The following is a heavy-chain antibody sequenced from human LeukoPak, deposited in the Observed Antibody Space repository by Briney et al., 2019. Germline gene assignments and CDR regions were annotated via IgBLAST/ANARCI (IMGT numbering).Heavy chain of an antibody. V-gene: IGHV1-69*05. CDR3: ARDRLRDYYDSSGYYDY. Sequence: GASVKVSCKASGGTYSSYAISWVRQAPGQGLEWMGGIIPIFGTANYAQKFQGRGTITTDESTSTAYMELSSLRSEYTAVYYCARDRLRDYYDSSGYYDYWGQGTLVTVSP. CDR2: IIPIFGTA. J-gene: IGHJ4*02. CDR1: GGTYSSYA. D-gene: IGHD3-22*01.